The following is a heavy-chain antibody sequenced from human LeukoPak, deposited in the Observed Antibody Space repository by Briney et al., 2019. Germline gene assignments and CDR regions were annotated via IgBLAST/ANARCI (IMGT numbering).Heavy chain of an antibody. Sequence: SETLSLTCTVSGYSISSDYYWGWIRQPPGKGLEWIGSLYRSGSTYYNPSLKSRVTISLDTSKNQFSLKLSSVTAADTAVYYCARDSRIAVAGFYYFDYWGQGTLVTVSS. J-gene: IGHJ4*02. CDR2: LYRSGST. CDR3: ARDSRIAVAGFYYFDY. V-gene: IGHV4-38-2*02. CDR1: GYSISSDYY. D-gene: IGHD6-19*01.